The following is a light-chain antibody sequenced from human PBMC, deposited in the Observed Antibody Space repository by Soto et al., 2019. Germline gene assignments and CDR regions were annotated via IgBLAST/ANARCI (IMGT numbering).Light chain of an antibody. Sequence: IVMTHTPATLSVFPWLWPTVYNSSSQSIRTDLAWYQQKSGQGPRLLIYDASTRATGIPARFSGSGSGTEFTLTISSLQSEDFAVYYCQQYNNWPPWTFGQGTQVDNK. CDR2: DAS. V-gene: IGKV3D-15*01. CDR1: QSIRTD. CDR3: QQYNNWPPWT. J-gene: IGKJ1*01.